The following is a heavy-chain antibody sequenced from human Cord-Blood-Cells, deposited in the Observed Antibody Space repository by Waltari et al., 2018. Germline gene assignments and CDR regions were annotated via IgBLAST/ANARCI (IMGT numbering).Heavy chain of an antibody. Sequence: QVQLVQSGAEVKKPGASVKVSCKAAGYTFTGYYMPWVRQAPGQGLEWMGGINPNSGGTNYAQKFQGRVTMTRDTSISTAYMELSRLRSDDTAVYYCARTGDYVWGSYRYAFDIWGQGTMVTVSS. J-gene: IGHJ3*02. CDR1: GYTFTGYY. D-gene: IGHD3-16*02. CDR3: ARTGDYVWGSYRYAFDI. V-gene: IGHV1-2*02. CDR2: INPNSGGT.